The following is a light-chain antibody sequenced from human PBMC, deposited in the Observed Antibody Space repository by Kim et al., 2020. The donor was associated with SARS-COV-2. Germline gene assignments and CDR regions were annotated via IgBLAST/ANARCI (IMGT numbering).Light chain of an antibody. CDR1: QSVSRW. CDR3: QHRQT. J-gene: IGKJ1*01. Sequence: DIQMTQSPSTLSASEGDRVTLTCRASQSVSRWLAWYQQKPGKAPKLLIYDGSNLQSGVPSRFSGSGSGTEFTLTISSLQPDDFAIYYCQHRQTFGQGTKVEIK. V-gene: IGKV1-5*01. CDR2: DGS.